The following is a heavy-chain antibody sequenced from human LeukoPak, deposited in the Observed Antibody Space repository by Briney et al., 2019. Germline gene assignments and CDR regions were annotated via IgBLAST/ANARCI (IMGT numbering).Heavy chain of an antibody. CDR2: ISVSGGTT. D-gene: IGHD2-2*01. V-gene: IGHV3-23*01. J-gene: IGHJ5*02. CDR3: AKGYSSTSGHWFDP. CDR1: GFTFGSYA. Sequence: GGSLRLSCAASGFTFGSYAMSWVRQAPGKGLEWVSAISVSGGTTYYADSVKGRFTISRDNSKNTLYLQMNSLRAEDTAVYFCAKGYSSTSGHWFDPWGQETLVTVSS.